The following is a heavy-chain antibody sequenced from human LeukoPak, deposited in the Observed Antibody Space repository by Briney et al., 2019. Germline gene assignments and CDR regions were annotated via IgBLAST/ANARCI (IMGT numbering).Heavy chain of an antibody. Sequence: ASVKVSCKASGGTFSSYAISWVRQAPGQGLEWMGRITPIFGTANYAQKFQGRVTITTDESTSTAYMELSSLRSEDTAVYYCARGGYSYGYVDYWGQGTLVTVSS. J-gene: IGHJ4*02. CDR1: GGTFSSYA. CDR3: ARGGYSYGYVDY. V-gene: IGHV1-69*05. CDR2: ITPIFGTA. D-gene: IGHD5-18*01.